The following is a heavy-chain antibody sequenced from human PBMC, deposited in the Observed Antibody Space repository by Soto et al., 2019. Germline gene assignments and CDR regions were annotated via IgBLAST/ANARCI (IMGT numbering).Heavy chain of an antibody. J-gene: IGHJ6*02. V-gene: IGHV5-51*01. CDR1: GYSFTKFR. CDR3: VRHETRYSSSEDSYYYYGLGV. Sequence: GESLKISCKGSGYSFTKFRIGWVRQMPGKGLEWMGIIYPGDFDTRYSPSFQGQVTISADKSINAAYLQWSSLKASDSAMYFCVRHETRYSSSEDSYYYYGLGVWGQGTTVTVSS. D-gene: IGHD6-6*01. CDR2: IYPGDFDT.